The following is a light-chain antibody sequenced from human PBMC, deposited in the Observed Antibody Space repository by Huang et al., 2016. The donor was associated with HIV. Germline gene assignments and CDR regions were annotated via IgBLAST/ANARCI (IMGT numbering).Light chain of an antibody. CDR1: QSISRY. J-gene: IGKJ2*01. Sequence: DIQMTQSPSSLSAYVGERVTIPCRASQSISRYLIWYQQKPGKAPKVLIHSASSLQSEVPSRVIGNGSGTDFSRTISRLQTEDLATYYCQQSYRSRPTFGQETRVEI. CDR3: QQSYRSRPT. CDR2: SAS. V-gene: IGKV1-39*01.